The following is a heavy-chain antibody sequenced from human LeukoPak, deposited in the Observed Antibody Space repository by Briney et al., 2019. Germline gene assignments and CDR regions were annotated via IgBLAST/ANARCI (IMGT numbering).Heavy chain of an antibody. CDR1: GGSLSGYY. CDR2: INHSGST. D-gene: IGHD2-15*01. Sequence: SETLSLTCAVSGGSLSGYYWSWIRQPPEQGLEWIGDINHSGSTNYNPYLQSRVTISVDTSKYQFSLKLSSVTAADRAVYYCACALGYCSGGSCYVVYVWGQGTTVTVSS. CDR3: ACALGYCSGGSCYVVYV. J-gene: IGHJ6*02. V-gene: IGHV4-34*01.